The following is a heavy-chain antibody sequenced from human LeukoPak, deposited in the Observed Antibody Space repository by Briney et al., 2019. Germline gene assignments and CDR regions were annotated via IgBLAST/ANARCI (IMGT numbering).Heavy chain of an antibody. D-gene: IGHD2-8*01. V-gene: IGHV3-7*01. CDR3: ARLYAIPSYYYYYYMDV. Sequence: GGALRLSCAASGFTFSSYWMSWVRQAPGKGLEWVANIKQDGSEKYYVDSVKGRFTISRDNAKNSLYLQMNSLRAEDTAVYYCARLYAIPSYYYYYYMDVWGKGTTVTVSS. J-gene: IGHJ6*03. CDR2: IKQDGSEK. CDR1: GFTFSSYW.